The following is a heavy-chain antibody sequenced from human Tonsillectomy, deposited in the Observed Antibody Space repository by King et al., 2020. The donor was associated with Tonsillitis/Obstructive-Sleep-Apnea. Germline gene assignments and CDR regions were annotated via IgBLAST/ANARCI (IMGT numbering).Heavy chain of an antibody. CDR2: ISSSGSTI. V-gene: IGHV3-48*03. CDR3: ARAPVDTYYYYHYMDV. D-gene: IGHD5-18*01. Sequence: VQLVESGGGLVQPGGSLRLSCAASGFTFSSYEMNWVRQAPGKGLEWVAYISSSGSTIYYADSVKGRFTISRDNARDSLFLQMNSLRAEDAAVYYCARAPVDTYYYYHYMDVWGKGTTVTVSS. CDR1: GFTFSSYE. J-gene: IGHJ6*03.